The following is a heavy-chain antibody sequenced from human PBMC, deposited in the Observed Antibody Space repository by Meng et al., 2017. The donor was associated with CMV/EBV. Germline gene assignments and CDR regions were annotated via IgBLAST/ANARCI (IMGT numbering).Heavy chain of an antibody. D-gene: IGHD1-26*01. Sequence: GESLKISCAASGFTFSSYSMNWVRQAPGKGLEWASSISSSSYIYYADSVKGRFTISRDNAKNSLYLQMNSLRAEDTAVYYCARREGGSYEGAFDIWGQGTMVTVSS. CDR3: ARREGGSYEGAFDI. V-gene: IGHV3-21*01. CDR2: ISSSSYI. CDR1: GFTFSSYS. J-gene: IGHJ3*02.